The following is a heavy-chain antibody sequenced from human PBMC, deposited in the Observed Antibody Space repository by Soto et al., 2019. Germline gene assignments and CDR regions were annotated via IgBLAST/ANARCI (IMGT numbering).Heavy chain of an antibody. D-gene: IGHD3-3*01. J-gene: IGHJ6*02. Sequence: QVQLQQWGAGLLKPSETLSLTCAVYGGSFSGYYWTWIRQPPGTGLEWIGEINHSGSTNYNPSLKSRVTISVDTSKNQFSLKLTSVTAADTAVYYCARDGEVFWSGYKYYYGMDVWGQGTTVTVSS. CDR2: INHSGST. CDR1: GGSFSGYY. V-gene: IGHV4-34*01. CDR3: ARDGEVFWSGYKYYYGMDV.